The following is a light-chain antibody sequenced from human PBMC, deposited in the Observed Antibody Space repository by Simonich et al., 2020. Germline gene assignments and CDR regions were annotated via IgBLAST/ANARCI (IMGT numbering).Light chain of an antibody. J-gene: IGKJ5*01. CDR3: QQLNSYPIT. CDR2: AAS. V-gene: IGKV1-39*01. CDR1: QSISSY. Sequence: DIQMTQSPSSLSASVGDRVTITCRASQSISSYLNWYQQKPGKAPKLLIYAASSLQSGVPSRFRGSGSGTDFTLTISSLQPEAFATYYCQQLNSYPITFGQGTRLEIK.